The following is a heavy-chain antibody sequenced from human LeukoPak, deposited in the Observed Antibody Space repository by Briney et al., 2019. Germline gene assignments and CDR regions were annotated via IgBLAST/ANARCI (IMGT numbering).Heavy chain of an antibody. J-gene: IGHJ4*02. V-gene: IGHV5-51*01. CDR3: ARQGVDEYYYDSSGRIDY. CDR2: IYPGDSDT. D-gene: IGHD3-22*01. CDR1: GYSFTSYW. Sequence: GESPKISCKGSGYSFTSYWIGWVRQMPGKGLEWMGIIYPGDSDTRYSPSFQGQVTISADKSISTAYLQWSSLKASDTAMYYCARQGVDEYYYDSSGRIDYWGQGTLVTVSS.